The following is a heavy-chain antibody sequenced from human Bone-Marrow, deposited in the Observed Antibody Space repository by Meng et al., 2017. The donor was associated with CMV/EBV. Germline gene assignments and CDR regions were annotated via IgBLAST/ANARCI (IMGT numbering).Heavy chain of an antibody. CDR3: ARRMYYDILTGYYDCTWFDP. CDR2: IYYSGST. Sequence: SANYYWSWIRQLPGKGLEWIGFIYYSGSTFYNPSLKSQVTMSVDTSKNQFSLKLSSVTAADTAVYYCARRMYYDILTGYYDCTWFDPWGQGTLITVSS. CDR1: SANYY. V-gene: IGHV4-31*01. J-gene: IGHJ5*02. D-gene: IGHD3-9*01.